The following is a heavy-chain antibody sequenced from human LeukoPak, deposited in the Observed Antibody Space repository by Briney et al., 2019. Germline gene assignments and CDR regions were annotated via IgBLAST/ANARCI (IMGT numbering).Heavy chain of an antibody. CDR1: GYTFTSYG. V-gene: IGHV1-18*01. D-gene: IGHD5-12*01. Sequence: ASVKVSCKASGYTFTSYGISWVRQAPGQGLEWMGWISAYNGNTNYAQKLQGRVTMTTDTSTSTAYMELRSLRSDDTAVYYCARTSGGYDLDAFDIWGQGTMVTVSS. J-gene: IGHJ3*02. CDR2: ISAYNGNT. CDR3: ARTSGGYDLDAFDI.